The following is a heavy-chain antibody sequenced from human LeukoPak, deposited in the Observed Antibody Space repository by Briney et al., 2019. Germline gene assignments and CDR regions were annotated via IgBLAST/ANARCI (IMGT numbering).Heavy chain of an antibody. CDR2: ISSSSSTI. V-gene: IGHV3-48*01. Sequence: GGSLRLSCAASGFSFSGYSMNWVRQAPGKGLEWVSYISSSSSTIYYADSVKGRFTISRDNAKNSLYLQMNSLRAEDTAVYYCASGIVGAVPDVWGKGTTVTVSS. CDR3: ASGIVGAVPDV. J-gene: IGHJ6*04. D-gene: IGHD1-26*01. CDR1: GFSFSGYS.